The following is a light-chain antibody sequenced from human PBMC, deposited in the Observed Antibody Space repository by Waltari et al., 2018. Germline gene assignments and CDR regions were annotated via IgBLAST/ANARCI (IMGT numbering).Light chain of an antibody. Sequence: QSALTQPASVSGSPGQSITISCTGTSSDVGGYNYVSWYQQHPGNAPKLMISEVSNRPSGVSNRFSGSKSGNTASLTISGLQAEDEADYYCSSYTSSSTYVFGTGTMVTVL. CDR1: SSDVGGYNY. CDR2: EVS. CDR3: SSYTSSSTYV. V-gene: IGLV2-14*01. J-gene: IGLJ1*01.